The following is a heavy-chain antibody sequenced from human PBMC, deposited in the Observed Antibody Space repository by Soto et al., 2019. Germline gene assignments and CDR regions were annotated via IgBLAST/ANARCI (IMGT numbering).Heavy chain of an antibody. J-gene: IGHJ4*02. D-gene: IGHD6-6*01. CDR2: IFYSGST. CDR1: GGSISTYY. CDR3: AREGRSSSYFDY. V-gene: IGHV4-59*01. Sequence: QVQLQESGPGLVKPSETLSLTCTVSGGSISTYYWSWIRQPPGKGLEWIGYIFYSGSTNYNPSLNSPVTISVSTSKNQFSLKLTSVTAADTAVYYCAREGRSSSYFDYWGQGTLVTVSS.